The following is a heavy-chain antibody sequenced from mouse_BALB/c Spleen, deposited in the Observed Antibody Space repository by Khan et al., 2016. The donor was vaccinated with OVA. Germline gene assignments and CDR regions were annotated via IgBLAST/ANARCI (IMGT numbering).Heavy chain of an antibody. Sequence: QIQLVQSGPELKKPGETVKISCKASGYTFTNYGMNWVKQAPGKGLKWMGWINTYTGEPKYADDFKGRFAFSLETSASTAYLHINNHKCAETATYFCARNGNYWYFDVWGAGTTFTVSS. CDR2: INTYTGEP. J-gene: IGHJ1*01. CDR1: GYTFTNYG. V-gene: IGHV9-3-1*01. CDR3: ARNGNYWYFDV. D-gene: IGHD2-1*01.